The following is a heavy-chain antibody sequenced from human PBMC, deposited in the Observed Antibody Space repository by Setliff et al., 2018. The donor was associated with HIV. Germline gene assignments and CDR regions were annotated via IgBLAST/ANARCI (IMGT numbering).Heavy chain of an antibody. Sequence: PGGSLRLSCAASNFTFSFYGMHWVRQAPGKGLEWVAFTPNDGSYKYYADSVKGRFTISSDNSKNTLYLQKDSLRAEDTAVYYCAKNLHSSIWSSLDYWGQGTLVTVSS. CDR1: NFTFSFYG. J-gene: IGHJ4*02. CDR2: TPNDGSYK. V-gene: IGHV3-30*02. CDR3: AKNLHSSIWSSLDY. D-gene: IGHD6-13*01.